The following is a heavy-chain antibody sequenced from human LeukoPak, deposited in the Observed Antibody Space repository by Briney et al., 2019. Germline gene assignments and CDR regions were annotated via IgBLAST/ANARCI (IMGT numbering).Heavy chain of an antibody. CDR3: ARDHGANYYDSSGYILPDY. CDR1: GFTFSSYG. CDR2: IWYDGSNK. V-gene: IGHV3-33*01. D-gene: IGHD3-22*01. Sequence: GRSLRLSCAASGFTFSSYGMHWVRQAPGKGLEWVAVIWYDGSNKYYADSVKGRFTISRDNSKNTLYLQMNSLRAEDTAVYYCARDHGANYYDSSGYILPDYWGQGTLVTVSS. J-gene: IGHJ4*02.